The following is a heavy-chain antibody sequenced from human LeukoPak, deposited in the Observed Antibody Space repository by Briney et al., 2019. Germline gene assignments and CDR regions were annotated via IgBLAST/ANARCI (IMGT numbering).Heavy chain of an antibody. CDR3: IGDFWSGYPPYNWFDP. CDR2: VRIKAYGGTT. Sequence: GGSLRLSCTASGFTFGDYAMSWVRQTPRKGQEWVGFVRIKAYGGTTEYAASVKGRFTISRDDSKSIAYLQMNSLKTEDTAVYYCIGDFWSGYPPYNWFDPWAQGTLVTVSS. J-gene: IGHJ5*02. D-gene: IGHD3-3*01. CDR1: GFTFGDYA. V-gene: IGHV3-49*04.